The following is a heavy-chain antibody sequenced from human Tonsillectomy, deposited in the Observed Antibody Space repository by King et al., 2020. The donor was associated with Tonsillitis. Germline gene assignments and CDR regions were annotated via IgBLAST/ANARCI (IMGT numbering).Heavy chain of an antibody. CDR3: ARHGVEVVVAATGGFDP. CDR1: GGSISSSSYY. CDR2: IYYSGST. Sequence: QLQESGPGLVKPSETLSLTCTVSGGSISSSSYYWGWIRQPPGKGLEWIGSIYYSGSTYYNPSLKSRVTISVDTSKNQFSLKLSSVTAADTAVYYCARHGVEVVVAATGGFDPWGQGTLVTVSS. D-gene: IGHD2-15*01. J-gene: IGHJ5*02. V-gene: IGHV4-39*01.